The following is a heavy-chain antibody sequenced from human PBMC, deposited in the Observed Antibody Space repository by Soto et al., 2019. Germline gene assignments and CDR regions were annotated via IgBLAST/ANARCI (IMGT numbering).Heavy chain of an antibody. D-gene: IGHD3-10*01. CDR2: INHSGST. V-gene: IGHV4-34*01. J-gene: IGHJ4*02. CDR1: GGSFSRYY. CDR3: ARGPGASDYYFDY. Sequence: SETLSLTCDVYGGSFSRYYWNWIRQPPGKGLEWLGEINHSGSTNYNPSLESRVTISLDTSKTQFSLKLTSVTAADTAVYYCARGPGASDYYFDYWGPGTLVTVSS.